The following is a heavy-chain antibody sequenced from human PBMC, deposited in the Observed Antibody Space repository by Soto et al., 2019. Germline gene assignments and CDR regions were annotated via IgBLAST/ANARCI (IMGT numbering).Heavy chain of an antibody. J-gene: IGHJ6*03. D-gene: IGHD6-6*01. CDR1: GGSISSGGYY. CDR2: IYYSGST. CDR3: ARDRQGYSRSYHYYYSYMDV. Sequence: SETLSLTCTVSGGSISSGGYYWTWIRQHPGKGLEWIGYIYYSGSTYYNPSLKSRVTISVDTSKNQFSLKLSSVTAADTAVYYCARDRQGYSRSYHYYYSYMDVWGKGTTVTVSS. V-gene: IGHV4-31*03.